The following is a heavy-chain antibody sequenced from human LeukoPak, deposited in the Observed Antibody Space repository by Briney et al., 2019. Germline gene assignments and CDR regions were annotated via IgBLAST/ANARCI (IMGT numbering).Heavy chain of an antibody. Sequence: SETLSLTCTISGGSMSSYYWSWIRQPPGKGLEWIGYIYYSGSTNYNPSLKSRVTISVGTSKSQFSLKLSSVAAADTAIYYCARHRVIAAAGTGVFDSWGQGTLVTVSS. D-gene: IGHD6-13*01. CDR2: IYYSGST. CDR1: GGSMSSYY. J-gene: IGHJ4*02. CDR3: ARHRVIAAAGTGVFDS. V-gene: IGHV4-59*08.